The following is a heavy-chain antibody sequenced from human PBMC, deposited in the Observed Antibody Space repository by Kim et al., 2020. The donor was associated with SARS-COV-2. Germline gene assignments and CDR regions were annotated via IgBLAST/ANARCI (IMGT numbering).Heavy chain of an antibody. D-gene: IGHD5-12*01. J-gene: IGHJ6*01. V-gene: IGHV4-59*01. CDR2: IYYSGST. CDR1: GGSISSYY. Sequence: SETLSLTCTVSGGSISSYYWSWIRQPPGKGLEWIGYIYYSGSTNYNPSLKSRVTISVDTSKNQFSLKLSSVTAADTAVYYCARDRQSIVAPNAPPELYY. CDR3: ARDRQSIVAPNAPPELYY.